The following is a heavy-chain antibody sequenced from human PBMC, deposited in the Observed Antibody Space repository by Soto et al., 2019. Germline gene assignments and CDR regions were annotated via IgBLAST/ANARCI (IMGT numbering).Heavy chain of an antibody. Sequence: GGSLRLSCAASGFTFRSYTMDWVRQAPGKGLEWVSSISSSSSDIYYADSVKGRFTVSRDNAKNSLYLQMNSLRAEDTAVYYCASLVAAPSSFSSYYYGMDVWSQVTTVTASS. J-gene: IGHJ6*02. CDR1: GFTFRSYT. V-gene: IGHV3-21*01. CDR2: ISSSSSDI. CDR3: ASLVAAPSSFSSYYYGMDV. D-gene: IGHD6-6*01.